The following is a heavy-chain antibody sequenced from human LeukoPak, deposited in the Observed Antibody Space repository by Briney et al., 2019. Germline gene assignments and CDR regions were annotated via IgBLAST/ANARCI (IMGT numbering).Heavy chain of an antibody. CDR1: GGSFSGYY. CDR2: INHSGST. J-gene: IGHJ4*02. V-gene: IGHV4-34*01. D-gene: IGHD5-18*01. CDR3: ALRLVEDTAMGNDY. Sequence: SETLSLTCAVYGGSFSGYYWSWIRQPPGKGLEWIGEINHSGSTNYNPSLKSRVTISVDTSKNQFSLKLSSVTAADTAVYYCALRLVEDTAMGNDYWGQGTLVTVSS.